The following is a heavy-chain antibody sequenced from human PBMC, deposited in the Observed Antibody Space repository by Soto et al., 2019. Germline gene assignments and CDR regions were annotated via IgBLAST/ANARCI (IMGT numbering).Heavy chain of an antibody. CDR3: NPVLLWFGESPDY. D-gene: IGHD3-10*01. CDR2: IRSKANSYAT. CDR1: GFTCSGSS. V-gene: IGHV3-73*01. J-gene: IGHJ4*02. Sequence: XGSLIISCASSGFTCSGSSMHWVLQASGKGLEWVGRIRSKANSYATAYAASVKGRFTISRDDSKNTAYLQMNSLKTEDTAVYYCNPVLLWFGESPDYWGQGTLVTVSS.